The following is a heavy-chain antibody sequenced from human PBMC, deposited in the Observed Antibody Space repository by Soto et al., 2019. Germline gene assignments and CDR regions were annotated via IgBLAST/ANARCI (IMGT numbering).Heavy chain of an antibody. CDR1: GGSFSGYY. Sequence: QVQLQQWGAGLLKPSETLSLTCAVYGGSFSGYYWSWIRQPPGKGLEWIGEINHSGSTNYNPSLKSRVTISVDTSKNQFSLKLSSVTAADTAVYYCARGRGRNGPDYWGQGTLVTVSS. V-gene: IGHV4-34*01. D-gene: IGHD2-8*01. CDR3: ARGRGRNGPDY. J-gene: IGHJ4*02. CDR2: INHSGST.